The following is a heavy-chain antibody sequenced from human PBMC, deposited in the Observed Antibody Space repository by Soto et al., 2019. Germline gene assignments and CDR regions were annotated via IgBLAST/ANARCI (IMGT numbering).Heavy chain of an antibody. Sequence: GGSLRLSCAASGFTFDDYTMHWVRQAPGKGLEWVSLISWDGGSTYYADSVKGRFTISRDNSKNSLYLQMNSLRTEDTALYYCAKGGGWEAYYYYGMDVWGQGTTVTVSS. CDR2: ISWDGGST. CDR1: GFTFDDYT. J-gene: IGHJ6*02. D-gene: IGHD6-19*01. V-gene: IGHV3-43*01. CDR3: AKGGGWEAYYYYGMDV.